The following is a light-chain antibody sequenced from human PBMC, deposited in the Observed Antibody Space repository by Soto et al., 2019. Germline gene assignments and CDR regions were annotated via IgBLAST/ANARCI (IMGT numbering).Light chain of an antibody. V-gene: IGLV1-40*01. J-gene: IGLJ2*01. CDR1: SSNIGAGSD. Sequence: QSVLTQPPSVSGAPGQRVTISCTGSSSNIGAGSDVHWYQQLPGTAPKLLIYGRDNRPSGVPDRFSGSKSGTSASLAITGLQADDEPDYYCQSYDSSLTGVVFGGGTKLTVL. CDR2: GRD. CDR3: QSYDSSLTGVV.